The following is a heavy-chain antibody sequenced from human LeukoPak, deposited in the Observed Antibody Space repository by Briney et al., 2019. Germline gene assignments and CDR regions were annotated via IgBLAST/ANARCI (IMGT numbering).Heavy chain of an antibody. V-gene: IGHV1-69*05. D-gene: IGHD1-26*01. CDR2: IIPIFGTA. CDR1: GGTFSSYA. J-gene: IGHJ4*02. CDR3: ARGSGSYYVDPFDY. Sequence: GASMKVSCKASGGTFSSYAISWVRQAPGQGLEWMGGIIPIFGTANYAQKFQGRVTITTDESTSTAYMELSSLRSEDTAVYYCARGSGSYYVDPFDYWGQGTLVTVSS.